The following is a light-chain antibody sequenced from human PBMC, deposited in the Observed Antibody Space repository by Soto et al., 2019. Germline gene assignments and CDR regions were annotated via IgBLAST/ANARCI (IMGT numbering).Light chain of an antibody. CDR3: QQYNNWPPWT. Sequence: EVVMTQSPETLSVSPGERATLSCRDSQSVSSNLAWYQQKPGQAPRLLIYGASTRATDIPARFSGSGSGTEFTLTIDSLQSEDFAVYYCQQYNNWPPWTFGQGTKVDIK. CDR1: QSVSSN. CDR2: GAS. V-gene: IGKV3-15*01. J-gene: IGKJ1*01.